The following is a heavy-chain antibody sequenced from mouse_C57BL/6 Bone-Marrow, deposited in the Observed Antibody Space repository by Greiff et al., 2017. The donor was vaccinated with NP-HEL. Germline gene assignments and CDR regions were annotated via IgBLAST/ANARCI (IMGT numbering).Heavy chain of an antibody. Sequence: EVQLVESEGGLVQPGSSMKLSCTASGFTFSGYYMAWVRQVPEKGLEWVANINYDGSSTNYLDSLKSRFILSGDNATNILYLQMSSLKSEDTATDYYARITWDHVYYFDYWGQGTTLTVSS. CDR3: ARITWDHVYYFDY. CDR2: INYDGSST. V-gene: IGHV5-16*01. CDR1: GFTFSGYY. J-gene: IGHJ2*01. D-gene: IGHD1-3*01.